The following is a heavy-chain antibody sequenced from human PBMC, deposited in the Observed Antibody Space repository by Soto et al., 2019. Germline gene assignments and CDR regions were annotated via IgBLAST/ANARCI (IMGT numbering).Heavy chain of an antibody. Sequence: QVQLVQSGAEVKKPGSSVKVSCKVSGGTFSNYAIDWVRLAPGHGLEWMGGIVPIFGTTYYTQKFQGRATIIADDSTTTAYLEMSSLRSEDTAIDYCASAETLAGIHTSREFDVWGQGTAVTVSS. CDR1: GGTFSNYA. CDR3: ASAETLAGIHTSREFDV. D-gene: IGHD6-19*01. CDR2: IVPIFGTT. J-gene: IGHJ6*02. V-gene: IGHV1-69*12.